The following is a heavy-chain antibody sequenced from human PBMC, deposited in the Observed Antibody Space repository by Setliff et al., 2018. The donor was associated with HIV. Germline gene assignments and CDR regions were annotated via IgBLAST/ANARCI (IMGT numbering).Heavy chain of an antibody. CDR3: ARAPGDILTAYFGGLDY. Sequence: LRLSCAASGFTFSTYGMSWVRQAPGKGLEWVAVIWYDGSKKYYGDSVKGRFTISRDNSKDTLYLQMSSLRADDTAIYYCARAPGDILTAYFGGLDYWGQGALVTVSS. J-gene: IGHJ4*02. CDR1: GFTFSTYG. D-gene: IGHD3-9*01. V-gene: IGHV3-33*08. CDR2: IWYDGSKK.